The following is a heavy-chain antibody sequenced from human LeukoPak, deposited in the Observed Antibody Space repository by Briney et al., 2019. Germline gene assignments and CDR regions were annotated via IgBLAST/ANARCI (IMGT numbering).Heavy chain of an antibody. V-gene: IGHV1-18*01. J-gene: IGHJ4*02. D-gene: IGHD6-6*01. Sequence: ASVKVSCKASGYTFTSYGISWVRQAPGQGLEWMGWISAYNGNTNYAQKLQGRVTMTTDTSTSTAYMELRSLRSDDTAVYYCARGQGYSSSSEGRHDFDYWGQGTLVTVSS. CDR2: ISAYNGNT. CDR1: GYTFTSYG. CDR3: ARGQGYSSSSEGRHDFDY.